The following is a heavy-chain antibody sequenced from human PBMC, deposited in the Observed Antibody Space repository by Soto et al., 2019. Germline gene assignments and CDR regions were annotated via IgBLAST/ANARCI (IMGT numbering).Heavy chain of an antibody. CDR3: ARPMNPRTKVWFDP. J-gene: IGHJ5*02. V-gene: IGHV5-51*01. D-gene: IGHD4-4*01. CDR1: GYNFDRYW. Sequence: PGESLKISCTGSGYNFDRYWIAWVRQMPGKGLEWMGIVYPGDSDTRYSPSFQGQVTISADKSINTAYLQWSSLQASDTAMYYCARPMNPRTKVWFDPWGQGTLVTVSS. CDR2: VYPGDSDT.